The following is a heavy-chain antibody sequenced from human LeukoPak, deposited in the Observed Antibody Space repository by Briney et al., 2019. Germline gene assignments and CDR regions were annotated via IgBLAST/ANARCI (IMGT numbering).Heavy chain of an antibody. CDR1: GGTFSSYA. J-gene: IGHJ6*03. D-gene: IGHD1-14*01. V-gene: IGHV1-69*05. Sequence: GASVKVSCKASGGTFSSYAISWVRQAPGQGLEWMGRIIPIFGTANYAQKFQGRVTITTDEPTSTAYMELSSLRSEDTAVYYCARCRPPDYYYMDVWGKGTTVTVSS. CDR2: IIPIFGTA. CDR3: ARCRPPDYYYMDV.